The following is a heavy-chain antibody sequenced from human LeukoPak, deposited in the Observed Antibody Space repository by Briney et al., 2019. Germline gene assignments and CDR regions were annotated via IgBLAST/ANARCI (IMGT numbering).Heavy chain of an antibody. CDR1: GYTFTSYG. Sequence: ASVKVSCKASGYTFTSYGLSWVRQAPGQGLEWMGWISAYNGDTNYAQKLQGRVTLTTDASTSTAYMELRSLRSDDTAVYYCARDPDSSGWYVDYWGQGTLVTVSS. V-gene: IGHV1-18*01. CDR3: ARDPDSSGWYVDY. J-gene: IGHJ4*02. CDR2: ISAYNGDT. D-gene: IGHD6-19*01.